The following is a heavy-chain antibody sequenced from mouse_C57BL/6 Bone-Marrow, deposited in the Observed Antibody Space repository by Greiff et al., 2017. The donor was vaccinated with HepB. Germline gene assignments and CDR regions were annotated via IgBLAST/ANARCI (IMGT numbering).Heavy chain of an antibody. CDR1: GYAFTNYL. V-gene: IGHV1-54*01. CDR3: ARYDGYYHFDV. D-gene: IGHD2-3*01. J-gene: IGHJ1*03. CDR2: INPGSGGT. Sequence: QVQLQQSGAELVRPGPSVKVSCKASGYAFTNYLIEWVKQRPGQGLEWIGVINPGSGGTNYNEKFKGKATLTADKSSSTAYMQLSSLTSEDSAVYFCARYDGYYHFDVWGTGTTVTVSS.